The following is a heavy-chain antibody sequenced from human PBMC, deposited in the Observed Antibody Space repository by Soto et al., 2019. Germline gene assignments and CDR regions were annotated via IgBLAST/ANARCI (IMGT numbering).Heavy chain of an antibody. Sequence: GASVKVSSKASGYTFTGYYMHWVRQAPGQGLEWMGWINPNSGGTNYAQKFQGWVTMTRDTSISTAYMELSRLRSDDTAVSYCARNIVATRLGNDAFDIWGKGTMVTVSS. V-gene: IGHV1-2*04. J-gene: IGHJ3*02. CDR2: INPNSGGT. CDR1: GYTFTGYY. D-gene: IGHD5-12*01. CDR3: ARNIVATRLGNDAFDI.